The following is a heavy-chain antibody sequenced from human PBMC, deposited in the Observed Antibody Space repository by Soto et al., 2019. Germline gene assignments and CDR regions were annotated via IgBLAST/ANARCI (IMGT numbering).Heavy chain of an antibody. J-gene: IGHJ4*02. V-gene: IGHV4-61*01. CDR3: ARDTYYYDTNGYYYFDY. CDR1: GDSVTSGTYY. Sequence: SETLSLTCTVSGDSVTSGTYYWTWIRQTPGKGLEWIGYISYSERANYNPSLKSRVTISIDTSKNQFSLKLSSVTAADTAVYYCARDTYYYDTNGYYYFDYWGRGTLVTVSS. D-gene: IGHD3-22*01. CDR2: ISYSERA.